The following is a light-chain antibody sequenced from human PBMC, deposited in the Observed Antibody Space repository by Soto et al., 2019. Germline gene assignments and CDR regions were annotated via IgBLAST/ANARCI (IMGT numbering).Light chain of an antibody. CDR3: QQYGSSVT. Sequence: EIVLTQSPGTLSLSPGERATLSCRASQSIRSHYLAWYQQKPGQAPRLLISGAHNRAPGIPDRFSGSESGTDFTLRISRLEPEDFAVYYCQQYGSSVTFGQGTKVE. J-gene: IGKJ1*01. V-gene: IGKV3-20*01. CDR2: GAH. CDR1: QSIRSHY.